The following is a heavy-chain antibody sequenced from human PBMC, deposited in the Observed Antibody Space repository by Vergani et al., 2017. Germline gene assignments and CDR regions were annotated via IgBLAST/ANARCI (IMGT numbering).Heavy chain of an antibody. CDR3: AKANPRNSGYDYLYYYHAMDV. V-gene: IGHV3-74*01. CDR1: GFTFSSYW. Sequence: EVQLVESGGGLVQPGGSLRLSCAASGFTFSSYWMHWVRQAPGKGLVWVSRINSDGSSTSYADSVKGRFTISRDNAKNTLYLQMNSLSAGDTAVYYCAKANPRNSGYDYLYYYHAMDVWGQGTTVTVSS. CDR2: INSDGSST. J-gene: IGHJ6*02. D-gene: IGHD5-12*01.